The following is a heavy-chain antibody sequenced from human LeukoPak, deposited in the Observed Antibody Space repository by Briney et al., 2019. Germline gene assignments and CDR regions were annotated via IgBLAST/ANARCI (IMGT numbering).Heavy chain of an antibody. D-gene: IGHD5-24*01. CDR1: GFTFSSYM. V-gene: IGHV3-74*01. Sequence: PGGSLRLSCETAGFTFSSYMMHWVRRTPGKGLVWVSRISHDGIISYADSVKGRFTISRDNAKNTLTLQMNSLRVEDTAVYFCARDWVYKIDYWGRGTLVTVSS. J-gene: IGHJ4*02. CDR2: ISHDGII. CDR3: ARDWVYKIDY.